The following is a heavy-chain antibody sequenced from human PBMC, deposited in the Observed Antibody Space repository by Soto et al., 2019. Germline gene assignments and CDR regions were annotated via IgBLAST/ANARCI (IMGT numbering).Heavy chain of an antibody. D-gene: IGHD4-4*01. CDR1: GFTVSSNY. CDR2: IYSGGNT. J-gene: IGHJ4*02. V-gene: IGHV3-53*04. CDR3: ARGGNPNYY. Sequence: EVQLVESEGGLVQPGGSLRLSCAVSGFTVSSNYMSWVRQAPGKGLEWVSVIYSGGNTYYADSVKGRFTISRHNSKNTLYLQMNSLRAEDTALYYCARGGNPNYYWGQGTLVTVSS.